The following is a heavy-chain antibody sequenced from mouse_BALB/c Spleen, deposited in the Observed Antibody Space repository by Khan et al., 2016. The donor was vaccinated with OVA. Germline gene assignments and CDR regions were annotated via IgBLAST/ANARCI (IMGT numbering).Heavy chain of an antibody. CDR1: GFSLSRYS. D-gene: IGHD2-4*01. J-gene: IGHJ3*01. V-gene: IGHV2-6-4*01. Sequence: QVQLKESGPGLVAPSQSLSITCTVSGFSLSRYSVHWVRQTPGKGLEWLGMIWGGGSTDYNSALKSRLSISKDNSKSQVFLILNSLQTDDTAMYYCARKVYYNYAGFAYWGQGTLVTVSA. CDR2: IWGGGST. CDR3: ARKVYYNYAGFAY.